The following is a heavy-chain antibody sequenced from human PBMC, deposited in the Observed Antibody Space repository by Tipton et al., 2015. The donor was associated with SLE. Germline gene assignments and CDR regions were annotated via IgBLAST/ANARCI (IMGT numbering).Heavy chain of an antibody. V-gene: IGHV4-39*01. Sequence: TLSLTCTVSGGSISSSSYYWGWIRQPPGKGLEWIGSIYYSGSTYYNPSLKSRVTISVDTSKNQFSPKLSSVTAADTAVYYCARQGQLGRYFDYWGQGTLVTVSS. CDR3: ARQGQLGRYFDY. D-gene: IGHD6-13*01. CDR2: IYYSGST. CDR1: GGSISSSSYY. J-gene: IGHJ4*02.